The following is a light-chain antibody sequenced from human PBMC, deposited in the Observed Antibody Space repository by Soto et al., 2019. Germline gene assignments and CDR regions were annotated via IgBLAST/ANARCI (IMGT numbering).Light chain of an antibody. J-gene: IGKJ3*01. CDR1: QGISSY. CDR2: AAS. CDR3: QQLNSYPLT. V-gene: IGKV1-9*01. Sequence: DIQLTQSPSFLSASVGDRVTITCRASQGISSYLAWYQQKPGKAPKLLIYAASTLQSGVPSRFSGSGSGTEFTLTISSLQPEDFATYYCQQLNSYPLTFGPGTKVDLK.